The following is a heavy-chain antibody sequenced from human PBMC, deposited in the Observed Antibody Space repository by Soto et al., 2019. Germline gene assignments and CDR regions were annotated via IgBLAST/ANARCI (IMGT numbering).Heavy chain of an antibody. CDR2: VSSDGRQK. CDR3: TRDARPYSIYRGGGLGL. D-gene: IGHD4-4*01. Sequence: QAQLVESGGGGVQPGRSLRLSCVLSGFIFSDYAMHWVRQTPGKGLEWVAIVSSDGRQKFYTDSVKGRFTISKEFSNNTLFLQVNSLRPEDSGTYFCTRDARPYSIYRGGGLGLWGQGTLVTVSS. V-gene: IGHV3-30*03. J-gene: IGHJ1*01. CDR1: GFIFSDYA.